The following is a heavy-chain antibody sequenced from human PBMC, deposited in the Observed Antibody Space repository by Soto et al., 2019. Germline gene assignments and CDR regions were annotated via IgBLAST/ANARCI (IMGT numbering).Heavy chain of an antibody. CDR1: GFTFSSYG. Sequence: QVQLVESGGGVVQPGRSLRLSCAASGFTFSSYGMHWVRQAPGKGLEWVAVIWYDGSNKYCADSVKGRFTISRDNSKNTLYLQMNSLRAEDTAVYYCARDVLRLGFGELFVDVWGQGTTVTVSS. J-gene: IGHJ6*02. D-gene: IGHD3-10*01. V-gene: IGHV3-33*01. CDR3: ARDVLRLGFGELFVDV. CDR2: IWYDGSNK.